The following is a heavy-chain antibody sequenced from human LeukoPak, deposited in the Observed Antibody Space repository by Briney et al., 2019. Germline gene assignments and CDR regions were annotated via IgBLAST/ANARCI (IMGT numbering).Heavy chain of an antibody. J-gene: IGHJ6*02. CDR2: ISGDGGST. D-gene: IGHD3-3*01. V-gene: IGHV3-43*02. CDR1: GMTFDDYA. Sequence: PGGSLRLSCAASGMTFDDYAMHWFRRAPGKGLEWVSLISGDGGSTYYADSVKGRFTISRDNSKNSLYLQMTNLRTEDTALYYCAKGFSVLASNHYFYYYGMDVWGQGTTVTVSS. CDR3: AKGFSVLASNHYFYYYGMDV.